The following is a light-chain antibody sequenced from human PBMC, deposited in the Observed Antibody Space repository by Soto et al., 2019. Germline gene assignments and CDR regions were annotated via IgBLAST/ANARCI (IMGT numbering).Light chain of an antibody. J-gene: IGKJ1*01. Sequence: DIQMTQSPSSLSASVGDRVTITCRASQNIRSYLNWYQQRPGKAPQLLISAASSLQSGVPSRFSGSGSGTEFTLTFSGLQPEDFATYYCQQSFNTPRTFGQGTKAEIK. CDR2: AAS. CDR3: QQSFNTPRT. CDR1: QNIRSY. V-gene: IGKV1-39*01.